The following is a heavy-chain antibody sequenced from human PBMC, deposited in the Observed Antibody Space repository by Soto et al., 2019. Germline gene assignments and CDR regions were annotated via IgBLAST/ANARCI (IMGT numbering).Heavy chain of an antibody. CDR1: GYTFTSYG. Sequence: QVQLVQSGAEVKKPGASVKVSCKASGYTFTSYGISWVRQAPGQGLEWMGWISAYNGNTNYAQKLQGRVTMTTDTSTSTADMELRSRRSDDTAVYYCARDHRTLRYFDWFSPYYFDYWGQGTLVTVSS. CDR2: ISAYNGNT. D-gene: IGHD3-9*01. V-gene: IGHV1-18*04. CDR3: ARDHRTLRYFDWFSPYYFDY. J-gene: IGHJ4*02.